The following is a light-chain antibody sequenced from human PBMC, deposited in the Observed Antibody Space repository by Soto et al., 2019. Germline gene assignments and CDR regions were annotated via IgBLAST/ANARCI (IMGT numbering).Light chain of an antibody. CDR1: QSFSSSF. J-gene: IGKJ2*01. CDR2: GAS. V-gene: IGKV3-20*01. CDR3: QNFGSSPYT. Sequence: DIVLTQSPGTLSSSPGAKVTLSCRASQSFSSSFLAWYQQKSGQPPRLLIYGASHRDTGIPDRFSGSVSGTDFTLTISRLEPADFAIYYCQNFGSSPYTFGQGTRLEV.